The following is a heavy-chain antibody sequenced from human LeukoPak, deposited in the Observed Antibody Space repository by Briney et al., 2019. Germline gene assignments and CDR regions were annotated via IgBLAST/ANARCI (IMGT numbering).Heavy chain of an antibody. CDR2: INAGTGNR. CDR1: AYTFTSFA. V-gene: IGHV1-3*01. CDR3: ARVSDNSGWKFDY. J-gene: IGHJ4*02. D-gene: IGHD6-19*01. Sequence: ASVKVSCKASAYTFTSFAVHWVRQAPGQRLEWMGWINAGTGNRKYSQKFQDRVTITRETTATTAYMELSSLTSEDTAVYYCARVSDNSGWKFDYWGQGTLVTVSS.